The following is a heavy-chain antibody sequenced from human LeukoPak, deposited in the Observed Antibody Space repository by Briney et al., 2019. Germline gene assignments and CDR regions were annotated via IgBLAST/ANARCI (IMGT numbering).Heavy chain of an antibody. J-gene: IGHJ4*02. V-gene: IGHV1-2*02. CDR2: INPKSGGT. CDR1: RYTFTGYY. Sequence: GASVKVSCKASRYTFTGYYMHWGRQAPGQGPEGRGWINPKSGGTNYAHNFQGRVTMTRDTSISTGYMELSGLRYDDTAVYYCARARVGAPNDYWGQGTLVTVSS. D-gene: IGHD1-26*01. CDR3: ARARVGAPNDY.